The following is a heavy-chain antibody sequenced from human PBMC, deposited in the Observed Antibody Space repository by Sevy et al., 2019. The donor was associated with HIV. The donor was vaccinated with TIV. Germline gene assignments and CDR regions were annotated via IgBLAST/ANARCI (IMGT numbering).Heavy chain of an antibody. CDR2: TYYRSKWYN. D-gene: IGHD3-3*01. V-gene: IGHV6-1*01. J-gene: IGHJ6*02. CDR3: ARGGTYYDFWSGYYMGPWYYYGMDV. Sequence: KQSQTLSLTCAISGDSVSSNSAAWNWIRQSPSRGLEWLGRTYYRSKWYNDYAVSVKSRITINPDTSKNQFSLQLNSVTPEDTAVYYCARGGTYYDFWSGYYMGPWYYYGMDVWGQGTTVTVFS. CDR1: GDSVSSNSAA.